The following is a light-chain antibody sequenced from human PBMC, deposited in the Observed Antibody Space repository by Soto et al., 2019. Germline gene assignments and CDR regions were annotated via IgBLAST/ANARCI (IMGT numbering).Light chain of an antibody. CDR3: QVWDSSSDHPHVV. Sequence: SYELTQPPSVSVAPGKTARITCGGNNNGSKSVHWYQQKPGQAPVLVIYYDSDRPSGIPERFSGSNSGNTATLTISRVEAGDEADYYCQVWDSSSDHPHVVFGGGTKLTVL. CDR1: NNGSKS. J-gene: IGLJ2*01. CDR2: YDS. V-gene: IGLV3-21*04.